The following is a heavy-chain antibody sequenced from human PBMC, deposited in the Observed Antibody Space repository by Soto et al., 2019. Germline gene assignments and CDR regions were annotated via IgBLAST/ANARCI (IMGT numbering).Heavy chain of an antibody. Sequence: SVKVSCKASGGTFSSYAISWVRQAPGQGLEWMGGIIPIFGTANYTQKFQGRVTITADKSTSTAYMELSSLRSEDTAVYYCARVDYDILTGYYPLYYGMDVWGQGTTVTVSS. CDR2: IIPIFGTA. J-gene: IGHJ6*02. CDR1: GGTFSSYA. V-gene: IGHV1-69*06. CDR3: ARVDYDILTGYYPLYYGMDV. D-gene: IGHD3-9*01.